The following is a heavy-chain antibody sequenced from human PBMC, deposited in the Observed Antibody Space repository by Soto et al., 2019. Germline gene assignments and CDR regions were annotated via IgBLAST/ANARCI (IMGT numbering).Heavy chain of an antibody. D-gene: IGHD3-9*01. CDR1: GFTFNNFA. CDR2: ISSDGDLR. J-gene: IGHJ4*02. V-gene: IGHV3-23*01. Sequence: EVHLLGSGGDLVKPGGSLRLSCEVSGFTFNNFAMSWVRQSPGKGLEWVSTISSDGDLRHYAESVKGRFPIYRDNSKSSLFLQMNSLRAEDTALYFCAKVRQRFLDILTGATNFDSWGQGTLVTVSS. CDR3: AKVRQRFLDILTGATNFDS.